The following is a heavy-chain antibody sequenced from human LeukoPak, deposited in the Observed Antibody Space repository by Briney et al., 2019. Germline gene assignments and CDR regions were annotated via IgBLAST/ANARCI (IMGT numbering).Heavy chain of an antibody. CDR3: ARGLDGSGSYFDWFDP. V-gene: IGHV7-4-1*02. CDR1: GYTFTSYA. D-gene: IGHD6-19*01. CDR2: INTNTGNP. J-gene: IGHJ5*02. Sequence: ASVKVSCKASGYTFTSYAMNWVRQAPGQGLEWMGWINTNTGNPTYAQGFTGRFVFSLDTSVSTAYLQISSLKAEDTALYYCARGLDGSGSYFDWFDPWGQGTLVAVSS.